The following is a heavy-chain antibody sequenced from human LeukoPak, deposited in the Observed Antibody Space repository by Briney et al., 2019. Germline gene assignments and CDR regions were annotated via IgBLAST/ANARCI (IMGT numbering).Heavy chain of an antibody. Sequence: SETLSLTCTVSGGSISTFYWNWIRQPPGKGLEWIGYIYHSGDTRYNPSLKSRVTISVDTSKSQFSLKVSSATAADTAVYYCARGGYSGSDWTTWGQGTLVTVSS. CDR1: GGSISTFY. CDR3: ARGGYSGSDWTT. D-gene: IGHD5-12*01. J-gene: IGHJ5*02. CDR2: IYHSGDT. V-gene: IGHV4-59*01.